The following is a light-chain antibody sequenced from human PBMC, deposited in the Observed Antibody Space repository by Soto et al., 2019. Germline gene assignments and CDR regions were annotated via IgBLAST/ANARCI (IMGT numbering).Light chain of an antibody. CDR1: QGLSSD. Sequence: DIQLTQSPSFLSASVGDRLTITCRASQGLSSDLAWYQQKPGKAPNLLIYAASTLQSGVPSRFSGSGSGTDFTLTISSLQPEDFAAYYCQQLNSYPITFGQGTRLEIK. CDR2: AAS. CDR3: QQLNSYPIT. J-gene: IGKJ5*01. V-gene: IGKV1-9*01.